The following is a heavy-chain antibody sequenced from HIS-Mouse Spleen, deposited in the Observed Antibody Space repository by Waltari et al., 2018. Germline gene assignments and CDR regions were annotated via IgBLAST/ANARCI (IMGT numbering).Heavy chain of an antibody. Sequence: QLQLHESGPGLVKPSEPLSLTCTVSGGSISSSSYHWGGIRQPPGKGLEWIGSIYYSGSTYYNPSLKSRVTISVDTSKNQFSLKLSSVTAADTAVYYCARRRGWFDYWGQGTLVTVSS. CDR2: IYYSGST. V-gene: IGHV4-39*01. CDR1: GGSISSSSYH. J-gene: IGHJ4*02. CDR3: ARRRGWFDY. D-gene: IGHD6-19*01.